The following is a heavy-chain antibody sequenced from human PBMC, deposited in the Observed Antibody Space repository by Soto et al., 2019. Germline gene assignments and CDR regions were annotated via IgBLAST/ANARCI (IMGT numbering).Heavy chain of an antibody. V-gene: IGHV3-23*01. CDR1: GFTFSSYA. CDR2: ISGSGGST. CDR3: GTYNWNDGDYYYYYGMDV. Sequence: EVQLLESGGGLVQPGGSLRLSCAASGFTFSSYAMSWVRQAPGKGLEWVSAISGSGGSTYYADSVKGRFTISRDNSKNTLYLQMNSLRAEDTAVYYCGTYNWNDGDYYYYYGMDVWGQGTTVTVSS. D-gene: IGHD1-1*01. J-gene: IGHJ6*02.